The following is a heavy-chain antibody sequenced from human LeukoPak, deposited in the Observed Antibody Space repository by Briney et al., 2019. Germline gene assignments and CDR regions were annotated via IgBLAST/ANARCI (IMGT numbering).Heavy chain of an antibody. CDR2: ISSSSSYI. CDR1: GFTFSSYS. Sequence: GGSLRLSCAASGFTFSSYSMNWVRQAPGKGLEWVSSISSSSSYIYYADSVKGRFTISRDNAKNSLYLHMNSLRAEDTAVYYCAKEDNYYDSSGYPPPDAFDIWGQGTMVTVSS. D-gene: IGHD3-22*01. CDR3: AKEDNYYDSSGYPPPDAFDI. V-gene: IGHV3-21*01. J-gene: IGHJ3*02.